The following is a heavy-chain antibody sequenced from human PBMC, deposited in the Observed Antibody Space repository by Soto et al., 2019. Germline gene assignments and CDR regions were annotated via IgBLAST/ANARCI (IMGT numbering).Heavy chain of an antibody. J-gene: IGHJ5*02. V-gene: IGHV3-30-3*01. D-gene: IGHD2-2*01. CDR1: GFTFSSYA. CDR2: ISYDGSNK. Sequence: GGSLRLSCAASGFTFSSYAMHWVRQAPGKGLEWVAVISYDGSNKYYADSVKGRFTISRDNSKNTLYLQMNSLRAEDTAVYYCARESEVVVPAAIDYDFWSGPNLWGQGTLVTVSS. CDR3: ARESEVVVPAAIDYDFWSGPNL.